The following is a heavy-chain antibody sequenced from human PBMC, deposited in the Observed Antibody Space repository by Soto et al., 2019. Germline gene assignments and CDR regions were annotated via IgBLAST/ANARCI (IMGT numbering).Heavy chain of an antibody. Sequence: GASVKVSCKVSGYTLTELSMHWVRQAPGKGLEWMGGFDPEDGETIYAQKFQGRVTMTEDTSTDTAYMELSSLRSEDTAVYYRATGDYYDSSGYPEWFQHWGQGTLVTVSS. CDR1: GYTLTELS. CDR2: FDPEDGET. CDR3: ATGDYYDSSGYPEWFQH. V-gene: IGHV1-24*01. J-gene: IGHJ1*01. D-gene: IGHD3-22*01.